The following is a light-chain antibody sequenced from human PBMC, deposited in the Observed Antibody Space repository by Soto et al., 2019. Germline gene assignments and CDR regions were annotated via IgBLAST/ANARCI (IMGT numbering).Light chain of an antibody. J-gene: IGLJ2*01. V-gene: IGLV2-8*01. CDR2: EVT. CDR1: SSDVGGSTY. CDR3: GSYAGSSNML. Sequence: QSALTQPPSASGSPGQSVTISCTGTSSDVGGSTYVSWYQQHPGKAPKLMIYEVTKRPSGVPDRFSGSKSGNTASLTVSGLQAEDEADYYCGSYAGSSNMLFGGGTKLTVL.